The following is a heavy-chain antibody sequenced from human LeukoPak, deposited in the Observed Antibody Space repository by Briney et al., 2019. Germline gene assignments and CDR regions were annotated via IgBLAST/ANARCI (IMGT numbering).Heavy chain of an antibody. V-gene: IGHV3-21*01. D-gene: IGHD3-10*01. CDR1: GFTFSSYS. Sequence: GGSLRLSCAASGFTFSSYSMNWVRQAPGKGLEWVSSISSSSSYIYYADSVKGRFTISRDNAKNSLYLQMNSLRAEDTALYYCATYGSGSGTFFDSWGQGTLVTVSS. J-gene: IGHJ4*01. CDR2: ISSSSSYI. CDR3: ATYGSGSGTFFDS.